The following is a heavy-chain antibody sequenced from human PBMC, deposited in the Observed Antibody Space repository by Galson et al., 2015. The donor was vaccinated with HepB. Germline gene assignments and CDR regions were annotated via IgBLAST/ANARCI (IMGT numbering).Heavy chain of an antibody. V-gene: IGHV3-7*03. J-gene: IGHJ4*02. CDR2: IKQDGSEK. D-gene: IGHD5-18*01. CDR1: GFTYNNYW. CDR3: ARGWDTDVTSNFDY. Sequence: SLRLSCAVSGFTYNNYWVSWVRQAPGRGLEWVANIKQDGSEKYYVDSVEGRFTVSRDNAKKTLYLDMKALSVEDTAVYYCARGWDTDVTSNFDYWGQGALVTVSS.